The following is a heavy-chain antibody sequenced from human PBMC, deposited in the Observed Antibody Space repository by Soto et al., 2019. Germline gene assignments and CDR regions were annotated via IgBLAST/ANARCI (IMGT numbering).Heavy chain of an antibody. V-gene: IGHV4-39*01. CDR2: IYYSGST. CDR1: GGSISSSSYY. Sequence: SETLSLTCTVSGGSISSSSYYWGWIRQPPGKGLEWIGSIYYSGSTYYNPSLKSRVTISVDTSKNQFSLKLSSVTAADTAVYYCARRARVGYAFDIWGQGTMVTVSS. CDR3: ARRARVGYAFDI. D-gene: IGHD1-26*01. J-gene: IGHJ3*02.